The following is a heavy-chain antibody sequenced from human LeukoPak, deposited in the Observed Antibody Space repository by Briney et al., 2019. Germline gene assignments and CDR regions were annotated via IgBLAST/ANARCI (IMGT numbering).Heavy chain of an antibody. V-gene: IGHV4-34*01. D-gene: IGHD3-3*01. CDR2: INHTGRT. Sequence: SETLSLTCAVSGGSFSANYWSWIRQPPGEGPEWIGEINHTGRTNYNPSLKSRVTISVDTSKNQFSLKLSSVTAADTAVYYCARGPGRITIFGVVKGNWFDPWGQGTLVTVSS. J-gene: IGHJ5*02. CDR3: ARGPGRITIFGVVKGNWFDP. CDR1: GGSFSANY.